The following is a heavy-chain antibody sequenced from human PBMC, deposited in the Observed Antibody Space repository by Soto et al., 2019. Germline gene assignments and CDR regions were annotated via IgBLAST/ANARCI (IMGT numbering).Heavy chain of an antibody. J-gene: IGHJ6*02. CDR1: GGTFSSYA. D-gene: IGHD3-3*01. Sequence: SVKVSCKASGGTFSSYAISWVRQAPGQGLEWMGGIIPIFGTANYAQKFQGRVTITADESTSTAYMELSSLRSEDTAVYYCARDWGGSGRTDYYYYGMDVCGQGTTVTVSS. CDR2: IIPIFGTA. CDR3: ARDWGGSGRTDYYYYGMDV. V-gene: IGHV1-69*13.